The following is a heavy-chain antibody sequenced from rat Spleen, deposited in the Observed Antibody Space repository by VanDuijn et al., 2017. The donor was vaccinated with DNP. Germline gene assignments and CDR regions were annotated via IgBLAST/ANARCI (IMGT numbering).Heavy chain of an antibody. Sequence: VQLVESGGDLVQPGRSLKLSCVASGFTFNYYWMTWIRHIPGKGLEWIAAISSGGSSYFNSALKSRLSVSRDTSRSQAFLQMNSLQTEDTAIYFCTREEPRVLSFFSSLFDYWGQGVMVTVSS. D-gene: IGHD1-8*01. J-gene: IGHJ2*01. CDR2: ISSGGSS. V-gene: IGHV2S12*01. CDR1: GFTFNYYW. CDR3: TREEPRVLSFFSSLFDY.